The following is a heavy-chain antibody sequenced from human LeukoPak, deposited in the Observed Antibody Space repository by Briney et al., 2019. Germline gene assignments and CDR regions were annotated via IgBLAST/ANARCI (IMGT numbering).Heavy chain of an antibody. Sequence: GETLRLSCAASGFTFNSYGMSWVRQAPGKGLEWVSVISEGGGSTYYADSVKGRFTISRDNSKNMLYLQMNSLRAEDTAVYYCAKALGYSTYNWFDPWGQGTLVTVSS. D-gene: IGHD1-26*01. CDR1: GFTFNSYG. J-gene: IGHJ5*02. CDR2: ISEGGGST. CDR3: AKALGYSTYNWFDP. V-gene: IGHV3-23*01.